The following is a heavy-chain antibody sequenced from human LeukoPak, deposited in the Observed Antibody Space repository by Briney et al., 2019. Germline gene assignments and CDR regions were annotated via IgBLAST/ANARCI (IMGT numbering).Heavy chain of an antibody. J-gene: IGHJ1*01. CDR3: ARDSSSGWYLGYFQH. Sequence: GGSLRLSCAASGFTFSSYSMNWVRQAPGKGLEWVSYISSSSSTIYCADSVKGRFTISRDNAKNSLYLQMNSLRAEDTAVYYCARDSSSGWYLGYFQHWGQGTLVTVSS. CDR1: GFTFSSYS. CDR2: ISSSSSTI. D-gene: IGHD6-19*01. V-gene: IGHV3-48*04.